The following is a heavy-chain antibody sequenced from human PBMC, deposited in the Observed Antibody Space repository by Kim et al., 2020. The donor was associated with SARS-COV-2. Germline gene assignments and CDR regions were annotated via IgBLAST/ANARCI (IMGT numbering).Heavy chain of an antibody. CDR1: GGSISSSNW. Sequence: SETLSLTCAVSGGSISSSNWWSWVRQPPWKGLEWIGEIYHSGSTNYNPSLKSRVTISVDKSKNQFSLKLSSVTAADTAVYYCASSQSEGYYFDYWGQGTLVTVSS. J-gene: IGHJ4*02. D-gene: IGHD4-4*01. CDR3: ASSQSEGYYFDY. V-gene: IGHV4-4*02. CDR2: IYHSGST.